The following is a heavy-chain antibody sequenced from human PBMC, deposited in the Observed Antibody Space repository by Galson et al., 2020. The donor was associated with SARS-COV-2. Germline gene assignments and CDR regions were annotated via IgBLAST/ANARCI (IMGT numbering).Heavy chain of an antibody. CDR3: AKARLFNVRGVIIAYYGMDV. V-gene: IGHV3-30*18. J-gene: IGHJ6*02. D-gene: IGHD3-10*01. Sequence: GGSLRLSCAASGFTFSSYGMHWVRLAPGKGLEWVAVISYDGSNKYYADSVKGRFTISRDNSKNTLYLQMNSLRAEDTAVYYCAKARLFNVRGVIIAYYGMDVWGQGTTVTVSS. CDR2: ISYDGSNK. CDR1: GFTFSSYG.